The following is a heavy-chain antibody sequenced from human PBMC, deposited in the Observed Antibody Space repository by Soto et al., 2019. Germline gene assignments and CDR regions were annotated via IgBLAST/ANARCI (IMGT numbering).Heavy chain of an antibody. Sequence: SETLSLTCAVYGGSFSGYYWSWIRQPPGKGLEWIGEINHSGSTNYNPSLKSRVTISVDTSKNQFSLKLSSVTAADTAVYYCARGPPCLYYYGSGSYRDSPRTTCKSGPWFDPWGQGTLVTVSS. J-gene: IGHJ5*02. V-gene: IGHV4-34*01. D-gene: IGHD3-10*01. CDR2: INHSGST. CDR1: GGSFSGYY. CDR3: ARGPPCLYYYGSGSYRDSPRTTCKSGPWFDP.